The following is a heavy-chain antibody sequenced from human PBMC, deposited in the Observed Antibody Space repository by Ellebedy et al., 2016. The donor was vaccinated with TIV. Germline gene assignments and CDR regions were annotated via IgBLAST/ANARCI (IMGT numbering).Heavy chain of an antibody. Sequence: GESPKISCAASGFPFSDYYISWIRQAPGKGLEWVSYISSSGSPIYYADSVKGRFTISRDNAKNSLYLQMNSLRAEDSAVYYCARDTRFIDQQHNWFNPWGQGTLVTVSS. D-gene: IGHD6-13*01. CDR2: ISSSGSPI. V-gene: IGHV3-11*01. J-gene: IGHJ5*02. CDR1: GFPFSDYY. CDR3: ARDTRFIDQQHNWFNP.